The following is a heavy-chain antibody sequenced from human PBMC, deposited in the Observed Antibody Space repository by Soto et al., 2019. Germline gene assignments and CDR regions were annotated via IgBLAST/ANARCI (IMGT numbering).Heavy chain of an antibody. CDR2: IYQSGNT. Sequence: SETLSLTCDVSSGSLSHGPYSWTWIRQPQGKGLEWIGCIYQSGNTYYNPSLKSRVTISVNRSKNQFSLKLNSVTAADTAVYYCAREGDYYDSSGYYCRFPQSVSGLVAGGMDVWGQGTTVTVSS. D-gene: IGHD3-22*01. V-gene: IGHV4-30-2*01. CDR1: SGSLSHGPYS. CDR3: AREGDYYDSSGYYCRFPQSVSGLVAGGMDV. J-gene: IGHJ6*02.